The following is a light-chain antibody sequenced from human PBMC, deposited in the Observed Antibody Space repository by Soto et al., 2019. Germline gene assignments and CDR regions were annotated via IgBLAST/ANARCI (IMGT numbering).Light chain of an antibody. J-gene: IGLJ3*02. CDR3: LLSYSGGNWV. Sequence: QAVVTQEPSLTVSPGGTVTLTCGSNTGAVTSGHYPHWLQQRPGQAPRTLIYDTSNKQSWTPARFSGSLLGGKAALTLSGEQPEDEADYYCLLSYSGGNWVFGGGTKLTVL. V-gene: IGLV7-46*01. CDR2: DTS. CDR1: TGAVTSGHY.